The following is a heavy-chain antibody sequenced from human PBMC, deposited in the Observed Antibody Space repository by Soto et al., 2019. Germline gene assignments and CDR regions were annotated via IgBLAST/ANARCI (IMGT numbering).Heavy chain of an antibody. V-gene: IGHV4-39*01. D-gene: IGHD3-22*01. CDR2: MYYSGSP. CDR1: GGSISSRNYY. Sequence: PSETLSLTCTVSGGSISSRNYYWAWIRQPPGKGLEWIGSMYYSGSPYHNPSLKSRVTISVDTSKNQFSLKLTSVTAADTAIYYCARLLYDRSGYYYFDLWGQGIPVTVPS. CDR3: ARLLYDRSGYYYFDL. J-gene: IGHJ4*02.